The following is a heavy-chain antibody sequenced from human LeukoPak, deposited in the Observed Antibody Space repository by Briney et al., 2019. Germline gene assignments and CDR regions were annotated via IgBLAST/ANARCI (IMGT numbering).Heavy chain of an antibody. D-gene: IGHD3-22*01. Sequence: QPGRSLRLSCAASGFTFDDYAMHWVRQAPGMGLEWVSALTYSGGSTYYAASVKGRFTISRDNSKNTLYLQMNSLRAEDTAVYYCAKAREDTYYYDSSGYYFATPLDYWGQGTLVTVSS. CDR3: AKAREDTYYYDSSGYYFATPLDY. V-gene: IGHV3-23*01. CDR1: GFTFDDYA. J-gene: IGHJ4*02. CDR2: LTYSGGST.